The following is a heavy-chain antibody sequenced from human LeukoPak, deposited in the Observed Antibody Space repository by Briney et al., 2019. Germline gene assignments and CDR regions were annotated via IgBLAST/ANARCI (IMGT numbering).Heavy chain of an antibody. CDR3: VRDALKLKQPLDPNWFGP. Sequence: PGGSLRLSCEASGFTLSSYSMNWVRQAPGKGLEWVSSISSSGLDKYYAESVKGRFSISRDNAKSSLYLEMNSLRVEDTAVYYCVRDALKLKQPLDPNWFGPWGQGILVTVSS. D-gene: IGHD1/OR15-1a*01. J-gene: IGHJ5*02. CDR2: ISSSGLDK. CDR1: GFTLSSYS. V-gene: IGHV3-21*01.